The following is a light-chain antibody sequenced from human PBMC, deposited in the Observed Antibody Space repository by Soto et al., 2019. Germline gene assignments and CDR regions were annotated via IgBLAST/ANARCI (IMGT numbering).Light chain of an antibody. CDR2: GAS. J-gene: IGKJ4*01. Sequence: EIVLTQSPGTLSLSPGERATLFCRASQSVSSSYLAWYQLKPGRPPRLLIYGASNRATGIPDRISGSGSETDFTLTISRLEPEDFAVYYCQQYGSSPMIFGGGTKVDI. V-gene: IGKV3-20*01. CDR1: QSVSSSY. CDR3: QQYGSSPMI.